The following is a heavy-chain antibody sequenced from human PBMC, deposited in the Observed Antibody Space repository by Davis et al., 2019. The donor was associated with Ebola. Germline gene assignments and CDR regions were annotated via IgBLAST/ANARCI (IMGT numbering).Heavy chain of an antibody. J-gene: IGHJ4*02. CDR3: TAYDSTFRNY. V-gene: IGHV3-23*01. CDR2: VNSAGTFS. Sequence: GGSLRLSCAPSGFSFNNYGMSWARQAPGKGLEWVSAVNSAGTFSYYADSVKGRFTISRDNSRKFLYLQMNGLRAEDTALYYCTAYDSTFRNYWGQGTLVTVSS. D-gene: IGHD3-22*01. CDR1: GFSFNNYG.